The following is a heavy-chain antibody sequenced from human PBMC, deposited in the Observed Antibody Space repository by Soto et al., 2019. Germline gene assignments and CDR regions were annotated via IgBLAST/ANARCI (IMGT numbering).Heavy chain of an antibody. D-gene: IGHD3-10*01. J-gene: IGHJ6*02. CDR3: ARLDSITMVRGMDV. CDR2: IYPEDSDT. Sequence: PGESLKISCKGSGYSFTNYWIAWVRQMPGKGLEWMGVIYPEDSDTRYSPSFQGQVTISADKSISTAYLQWSSLKASDTAMYYCARLDSITMVRGMDVWGQGTTVTVSS. V-gene: IGHV5-51*01. CDR1: GYSFTNYW.